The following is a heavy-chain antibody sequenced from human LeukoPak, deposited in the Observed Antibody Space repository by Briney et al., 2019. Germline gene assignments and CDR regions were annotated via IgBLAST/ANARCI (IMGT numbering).Heavy chain of an antibody. CDR3: VRVDVVTTPYFQH. Sequence: ASVKVSCKASGYTFTSYAMNWVRQALGQGLEWMGWINTNTGNPTYAQGFTGRFVFSLDTSVSTAYLQISSLKAEVTAVYYCVRVDVVTTPYFQHWGQGTLVTVSS. V-gene: IGHV7-4-1*02. D-gene: IGHD2-21*02. J-gene: IGHJ1*01. CDR1: GYTFTSYA. CDR2: INTNTGNP.